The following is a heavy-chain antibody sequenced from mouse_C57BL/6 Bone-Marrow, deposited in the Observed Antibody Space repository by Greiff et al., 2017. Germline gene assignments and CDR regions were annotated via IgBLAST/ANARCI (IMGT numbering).Heavy chain of an antibody. CDR1: GFTFSSYA. Sequence: EVMLVESGGGLVKPGGSLKLSCAASGFTFSSYAMSWVRQTPEKRLEWVATISDGGSYTYYPDNVKGRFTISRDNAKNTLYLQMSSLKSEDTAMYYCARRLLPAWFAYWGQGTLVTVSA. D-gene: IGHD3-2*02. CDR3: ARRLLPAWFAY. V-gene: IGHV5-4*03. CDR2: ISDGGSYT. J-gene: IGHJ3*01.